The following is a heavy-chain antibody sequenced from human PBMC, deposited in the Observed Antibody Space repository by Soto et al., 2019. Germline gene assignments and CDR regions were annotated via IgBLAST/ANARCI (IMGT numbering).Heavy chain of an antibody. Sequence: SVRVSCKASGFTFTSSAFQWVRQARGQRLEWIGWIAVGSGYTNYAQRFQDRVTLTRDMSTATTYMELSRLTSEDTAIYYCAADATAWQQMVPSDYWGQGTLVTVSS. D-gene: IGHD2-8*01. V-gene: IGHV1-58*01. CDR2: IAVGSGYT. CDR3: AADATAWQQMVPSDY. J-gene: IGHJ4*02. CDR1: GFTFTSSA.